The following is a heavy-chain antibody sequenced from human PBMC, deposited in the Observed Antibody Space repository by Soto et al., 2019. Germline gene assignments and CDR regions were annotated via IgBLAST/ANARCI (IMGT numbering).Heavy chain of an antibody. CDR1: GGTFSSYA. CDR2: IIPIFGTA. D-gene: IGHD3-22*01. Sequence: SVKVSCKASGGTFSSYAISWVRQAPGQGLEWMGGIIPIFGTANYAQKFQGRVTITADESTSTAYMELSSLRSEDTAVYYCARDTYRDSSGYYYISNYFDYWGQGTLVTVSS. CDR3: ARDTYRDSSGYYYISNYFDY. V-gene: IGHV1-69*13. J-gene: IGHJ4*02.